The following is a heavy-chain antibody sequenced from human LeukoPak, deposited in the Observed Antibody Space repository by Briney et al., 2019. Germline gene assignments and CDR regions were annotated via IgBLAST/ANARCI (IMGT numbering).Heavy chain of an antibody. D-gene: IGHD2-15*01. V-gene: IGHV1-8*01. CDR3: ARACSGGSCYSAWGH. J-gene: IGHJ4*02. Sequence: RQATGQGLEXMXXMNPNSGNTGYAQKFQGRVTMTRNTSISTAYMELSSLRSEDTAVYYCARACSGGSCYSAWGHWGQGTLVTVSS. CDR2: MNPNSGNT.